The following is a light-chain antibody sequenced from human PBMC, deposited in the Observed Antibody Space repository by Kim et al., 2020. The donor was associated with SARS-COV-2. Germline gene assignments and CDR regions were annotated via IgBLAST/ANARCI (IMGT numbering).Light chain of an antibody. J-gene: IGKJ5*01. Sequence: QGERHALTCRASQSVSSNLAWYQQKPGQAPRRLIYGASTRATGIPARFSVSVSGTEFTLTISSLRSEDFAVYYCQQYNNWPPITFGQGTRLEI. V-gene: IGKV3-15*01. CDR3: QQYNNWPPIT. CDR1: QSVSSN. CDR2: GAS.